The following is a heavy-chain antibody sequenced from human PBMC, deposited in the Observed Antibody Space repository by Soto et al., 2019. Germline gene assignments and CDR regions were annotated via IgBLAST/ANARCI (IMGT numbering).Heavy chain of an antibody. CDR1: GGSISSGGYS. V-gene: IGHV4-30-2*01. CDR2: VYHSGST. CDR3: GRGHPLGY. J-gene: IGHJ4*02. Sequence: QLQLQESGSGLVKTSQTLSPTCAASGGSISSGGYSWHWLRQPPGNGLECIGYVYHSGSTSYGPSLKRRVAGSVDGAKSHVSLNLSSVYGAETAVDYCGRGHPLGYWGQGTMVTVSS.